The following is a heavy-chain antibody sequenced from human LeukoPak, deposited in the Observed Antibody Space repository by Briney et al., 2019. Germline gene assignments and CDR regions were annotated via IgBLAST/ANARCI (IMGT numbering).Heavy chain of an antibody. J-gene: IGHJ4*02. CDR1: GFTFSSYG. D-gene: IGHD6-19*01. CDR2: ISYDGSNK. V-gene: IGHV3-30*03. CDR3: ATSSIALAGTVDY. Sequence: GRSLRLSCAASGFTFSSYGMHWVRQAPGKGLEWVAVISYDGSNKYYADSVKGRFTISRDNAKTSLFLQMNSLRDEDTAVYYCATSSIALAGTVDYWGQGTLVTVSS.